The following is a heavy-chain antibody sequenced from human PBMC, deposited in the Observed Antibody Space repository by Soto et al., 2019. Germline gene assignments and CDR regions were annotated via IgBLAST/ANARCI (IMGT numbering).Heavy chain of an antibody. CDR2: IIPIFGTA. D-gene: IGHD2-21*02. Sequence: GASVKVSCKASGGTFSSYAISWVRQAPGQGLEWMGGIIPIFGTANYAQKFQGRVTITADESTSTAYMELSSLRSEDTAVYYCARWVLTASPTKTGAFDIWGQGTMVTVS. J-gene: IGHJ3*02. CDR1: GGTFSSYA. CDR3: ARWVLTASPTKTGAFDI. V-gene: IGHV1-69*13.